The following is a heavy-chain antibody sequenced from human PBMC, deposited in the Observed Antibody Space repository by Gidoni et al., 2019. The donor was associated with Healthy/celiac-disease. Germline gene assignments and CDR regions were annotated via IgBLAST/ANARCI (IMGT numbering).Heavy chain of an antibody. CDR1: GYTFTSYG. D-gene: IGHD6-6*01. CDR2: ISDYNGNT. J-gene: IGHJ3*02. Sequence: QVQLSQSGAEVKKPGASVKVSCEASGYTFTSYGISWVRQSPGQGLEWMGWISDYNGNTNYAQKLQGRGTMTTDTATSTAYMELRGMRSDDTAVDYCARDWGGEQLARLSDAFDIWGQGTMVTVSS. V-gene: IGHV1-18*04. CDR3: ARDWGGEQLARLSDAFDI.